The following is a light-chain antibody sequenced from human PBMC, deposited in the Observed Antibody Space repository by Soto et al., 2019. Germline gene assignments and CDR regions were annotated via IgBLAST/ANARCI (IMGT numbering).Light chain of an antibody. J-gene: IGKJ4*01. CDR1: QGISDY. Sequence: DIQMTQSPSSLSASVGDRVTITCRASQGISDYLAWYQQKPGKVPKLMIYAASTLQSGVPSRFSGSGAGTDFTLTISSLKPEDIASYYCQKYNSAPLTFGVGTKVDIK. CDR3: QKYNSAPLT. V-gene: IGKV1-27*01. CDR2: AAS.